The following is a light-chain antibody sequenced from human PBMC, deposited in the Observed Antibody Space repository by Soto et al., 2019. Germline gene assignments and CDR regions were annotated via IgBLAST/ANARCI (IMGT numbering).Light chain of an antibody. V-gene: IGLV2-8*01. CDR2: EVS. CDR1: SSDVGGYNY. Sequence: LTQPPSASGSFGQSVTISCTGTSSDVGGYNYVSWYQQHPGKAPKLMIYEVSERPSGVPDRFSGSKSGNTASLTVSGLQADDETDYYCSSYSGTNYHYVFGTGTKVTVL. CDR3: SSYSGTNYHYV. J-gene: IGLJ1*01.